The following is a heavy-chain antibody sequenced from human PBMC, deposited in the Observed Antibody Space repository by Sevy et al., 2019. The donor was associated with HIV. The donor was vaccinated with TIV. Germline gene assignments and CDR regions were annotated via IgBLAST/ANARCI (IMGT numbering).Heavy chain of an antibody. CDR2: ISSSSSYI. Sequence: GGSLRLSCAASGFTFSSYSMNWVRQAPGKGLEWVSSISSSSSYIYYADSVKGRFTISRDNAKNSLYLQMNSLRAEDTAVYYCTASGRIVAAGTWSWGQGTLVTVSS. CDR3: TASGRIVAAGTWS. V-gene: IGHV3-21*01. J-gene: IGHJ4*02. D-gene: IGHD6-13*01. CDR1: GFTFSSYS.